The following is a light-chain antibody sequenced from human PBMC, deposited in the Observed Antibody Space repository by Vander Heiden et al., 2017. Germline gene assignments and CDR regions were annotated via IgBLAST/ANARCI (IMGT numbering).Light chain of an antibody. CDR3: CSYAGSSTLV. CDR1: SSDVGSYNL. J-gene: IGLJ3*02. Sequence: QSALTQPASASGSPGQSITISCTGTSSDVGSYNLVSWYQQHPGKAPKLMIYEVSKRPSGVSNRFSGSKSGNTASLTISVLQAEDEADYYCCSYAGSSTLVFGGGTKLTVL. CDR2: EVS. V-gene: IGLV2-23*02.